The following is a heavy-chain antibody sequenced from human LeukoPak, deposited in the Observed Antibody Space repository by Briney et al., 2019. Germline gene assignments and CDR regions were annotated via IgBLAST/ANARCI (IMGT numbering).Heavy chain of an antibody. Sequence: ASVKVSCKASGYTFTSYDINWVRQAIGQGLEWMGWMNPNSGNTGYAQKFQGRVTMTRNTSISTAYMELSSLRSEDAAVYYCARRGPYYDILTGYWYYGMDVWGQGTTVTVSS. CDR3: ARRGPYYDILTGYWYYGMDV. V-gene: IGHV1-8*01. CDR2: MNPNSGNT. CDR1: GYTFTSYD. J-gene: IGHJ6*02. D-gene: IGHD3-9*01.